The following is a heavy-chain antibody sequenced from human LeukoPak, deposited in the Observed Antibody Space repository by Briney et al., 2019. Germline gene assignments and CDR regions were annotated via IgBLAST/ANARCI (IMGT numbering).Heavy chain of an antibody. CDR2: IYTSGST. CDR1: GGSISSYY. D-gene: IGHD3-16*01. V-gene: IGHV4-4*07. CDR3: ARVTWVGLGGVYFDY. J-gene: IGHJ4*02. Sequence: KPSETLSLTCTVSGGSISSYYWSWIRQPAGKGLEWIGRIYTSGSTNYNPSLKSRVTMSVDTSKNQFSLKLSSVTAADTAVYYCARVTWVGLGGVYFDYWGQGTLVTVSS.